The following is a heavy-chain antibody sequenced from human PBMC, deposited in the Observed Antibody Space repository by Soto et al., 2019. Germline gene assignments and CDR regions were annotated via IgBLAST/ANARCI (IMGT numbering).Heavy chain of an antibody. CDR3: AREAITFGGVIY. V-gene: IGHV3-53*01. Sequence: EEQLVESGGGFVQPGGSLRLSCVASGFTVNTNDMSWVRQAPGKGLEWVSVMYNGGSTYYADSVKGRFTISRDNSKNTLYLQMNSLRAEDTAVYYCAREAITFGGVIYWGQGTLVTVSS. CDR1: GFTVNTND. J-gene: IGHJ4*02. D-gene: IGHD3-16*01. CDR2: MYNGGST.